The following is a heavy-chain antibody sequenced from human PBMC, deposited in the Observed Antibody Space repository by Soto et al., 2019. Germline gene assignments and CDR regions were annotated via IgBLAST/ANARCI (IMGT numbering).Heavy chain of an antibody. CDR3: ALTRRSSLLEVAGPGFEY. Sequence: LRLSCAASGFNFGVFGMHWVRQAPGKGLEWLSVLSYEGSEEYYADSVRGRFTISRDNSKNTLFLQMDSLRVDDTGVYYCALTRRSSLLEVAGPGFEYWGQGTLVTVSS. CDR1: GFNFGVFG. CDR2: LSYEGSEE. D-gene: IGHD6-19*01. V-gene: IGHV3-30*03. J-gene: IGHJ4*02.